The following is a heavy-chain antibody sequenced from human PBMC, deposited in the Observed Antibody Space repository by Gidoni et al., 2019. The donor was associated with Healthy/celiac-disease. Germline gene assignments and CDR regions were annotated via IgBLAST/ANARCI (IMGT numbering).Heavy chain of an antibody. Sequence: EVQLVQSGAEVKTPGESLKISCKGSAYSFTSYWIGWVRQMPGKGLEWMGINYPGDSDTRYSPPFQGQVTISAEKSISTAYLQWSSLKASDTAMYYCARHPARDYFDYWGQGTLVTVSS. J-gene: IGHJ4*02. CDR2: NYPGDSDT. CDR1: AYSFTSYW. V-gene: IGHV5-51*01. CDR3: ARHPARDYFDY.